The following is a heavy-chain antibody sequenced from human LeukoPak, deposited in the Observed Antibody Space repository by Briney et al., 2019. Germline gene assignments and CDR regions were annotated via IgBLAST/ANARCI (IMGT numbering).Heavy chain of an antibody. J-gene: IGHJ4*02. CDR1: GFTFSSYS. V-gene: IGHV3-21*01. Sequence: GGSLRLSCAASGFTFSSYSMNWVRQAPGKGLEWVSSISSSRSYIYYADSVKGRFTISRDNAKNSLYLQMNSLRAEDTAVYYCARVVPSYGSGSYLIDYWGQGTLVTVSS. D-gene: IGHD3-10*01. CDR3: ARVVPSYGSGSYLIDY. CDR2: ISSSRSYI.